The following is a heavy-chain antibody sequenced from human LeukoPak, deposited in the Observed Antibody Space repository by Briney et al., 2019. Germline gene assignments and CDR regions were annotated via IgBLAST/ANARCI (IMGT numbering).Heavy chain of an antibody. CDR2: INPDSGGT. J-gene: IGHJ4*02. V-gene: IGHV1-2*02. CDR3: ARGLGLDY. CDR1: GYTFTGYY. D-gene: IGHD4-11*01. Sequence: ASVKVSCKASGYTFTGYYMHWVRQAPGHGLEWMGWINPDSGGTNYAQKFQGRVTMARDTSISTTYMELSRLTSDDTAVYYCARGLGLDYWGQGTLVTVSS.